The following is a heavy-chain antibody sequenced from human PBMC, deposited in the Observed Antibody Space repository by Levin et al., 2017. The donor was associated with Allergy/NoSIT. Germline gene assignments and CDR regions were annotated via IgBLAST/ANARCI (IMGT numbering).Heavy chain of an antibody. D-gene: IGHD6-6*01. CDR3: TTMPYSSSYYGMDV. CDR2: IKSKTDGGTT. CDR1: GFTFSNAW. V-gene: IGHV3-15*01. J-gene: IGHJ6*02. Sequence: LSLTCAASGFTFSNAWMSWVRQAPGKGLEWVGRIKSKTDGGTTDYAAPVKGRFTISRDDSKNTLYLQMNSLKTEDTAVYYCTTMPYSSSYYGMDVWGQGTTVTVSS.